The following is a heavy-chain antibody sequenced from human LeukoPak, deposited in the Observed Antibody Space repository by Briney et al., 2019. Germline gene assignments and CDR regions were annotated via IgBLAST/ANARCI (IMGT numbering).Heavy chain of an antibody. V-gene: IGHV3-21*01. CDR1: GFTFSSYS. J-gene: IGHJ4*02. Sequence: GGSLRLSCAASGFTFSSYSMNWVRQAPGKGLEWVSSISSGSIYIYYADSVKGRFTISRDNAKNSLFLQMNSLRAEDTAVYYCVTGVEKFRGNYLGQGTLVTVSS. CDR3: VTGVEKFRGNY. D-gene: IGHD3-10*01. CDR2: ISSGSIYI.